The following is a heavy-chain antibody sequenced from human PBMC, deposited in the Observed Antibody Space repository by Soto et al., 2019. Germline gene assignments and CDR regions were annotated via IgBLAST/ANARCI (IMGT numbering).Heavy chain of an antibody. Sequence: EVQLVESGGGLVQPGGSLRLSCAASGFTFSSSWMHWVRQAPGKGLVWVSRIYSDGSRTNYADSVRGRFTISRDNAKNTLYLQMNSLRAEDTALYYCARGPTGWYGYDYWGQGTLVTVSS. CDR1: GFTFSSSW. CDR3: ARGPTGWYGYDY. CDR2: IYSDGSRT. D-gene: IGHD6-19*01. J-gene: IGHJ4*02. V-gene: IGHV3-74*01.